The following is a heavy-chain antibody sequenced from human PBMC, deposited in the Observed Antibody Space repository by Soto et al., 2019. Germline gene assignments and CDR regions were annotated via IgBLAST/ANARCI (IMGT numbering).Heavy chain of an antibody. Sequence: GGSLRLSCAASGFTFSSYWMSWVRQAPGKGLEWVANIKQDGSEKYYVDSVKGRFTISRDNAKNSLYLQMNSLRAEDTAVYYCAREGYCSSTSCWGIDYWGQGTLVTVS. D-gene: IGHD2-2*01. V-gene: IGHV3-7*04. J-gene: IGHJ4*02. CDR3: AREGYCSSTSCWGIDY. CDR2: IKQDGSEK. CDR1: GFTFSSYW.